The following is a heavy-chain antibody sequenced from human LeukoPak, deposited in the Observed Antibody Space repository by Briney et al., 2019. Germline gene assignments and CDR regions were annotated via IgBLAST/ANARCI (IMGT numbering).Heavy chain of an antibody. Sequence: PSETLSLTCTVSGGSISSGSYYWSWIRQPAGKGLEWIGRIYTSGSTNYNPSLKSRVTISVDTSKNQFSLKLSSVTAADTAVYYCARDPGYYGSGQRGAFDYWGQGTLVTVSS. J-gene: IGHJ4*02. D-gene: IGHD3-10*01. CDR1: GGSISSGSYY. V-gene: IGHV4-61*02. CDR2: IYTSGST. CDR3: ARDPGYYGSGQRGAFDY.